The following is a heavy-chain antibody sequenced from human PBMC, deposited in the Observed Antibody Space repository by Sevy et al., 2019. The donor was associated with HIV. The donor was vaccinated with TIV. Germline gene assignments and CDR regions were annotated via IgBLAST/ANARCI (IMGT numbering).Heavy chain of an antibody. CDR2: SYHSGNT. D-gene: IGHD3-22*01. Sequence: TESLSLTCGVSGGSISSSNWWTWVRQPPGKGLEWIGESYHSGNTNYNPSLKSRVTISVDKSNNQFSLRLSSVTAADTAAYFCARRAYYYDSSGYWTGYFDYWGQGTLVSVSS. CDR1: GGSISSSNW. V-gene: IGHV4-4*01. CDR3: ARRAYYYDSSGYWTGYFDY. J-gene: IGHJ4*01.